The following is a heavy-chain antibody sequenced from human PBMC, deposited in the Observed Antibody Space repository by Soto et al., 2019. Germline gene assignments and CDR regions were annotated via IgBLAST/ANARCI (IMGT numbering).Heavy chain of an antibody. CDR2: IYYSGST. CDR3: ARAWFGESTSRKFYYYYMDV. D-gene: IGHD3-10*01. CDR1: GGSISSYY. J-gene: IGHJ6*03. V-gene: IGHV4-59*01. Sequence: SETLSLTCTVSGGSISSYYWSWIRQPPGKGLEWIGYIYYSGSTNYNPSLKSRVTISVDTSKNQVSLKLSSVTDADTAVYYCARAWFGESTSRKFYYYYMDVWGKGTTVTVSS.